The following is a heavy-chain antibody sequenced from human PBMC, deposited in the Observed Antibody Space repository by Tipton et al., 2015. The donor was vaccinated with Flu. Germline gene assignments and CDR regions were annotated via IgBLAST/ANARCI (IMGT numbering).Heavy chain of an antibody. J-gene: IGHJ4*02. CDR2: IYYSGST. Sequence: TLSLTCTVPGVSISSYYWSWIRQPPGKGLEWIGYIYYSGSTNYNPSLKSRVTISVDTSKNQFSLKLSSVTAADTAVYYCARGDCSSTSCLDYWGQGTLVTVPS. CDR1: GVSISSYY. V-gene: IGHV4-59*01. CDR3: ARGDCSSTSCLDY. D-gene: IGHD2-2*01.